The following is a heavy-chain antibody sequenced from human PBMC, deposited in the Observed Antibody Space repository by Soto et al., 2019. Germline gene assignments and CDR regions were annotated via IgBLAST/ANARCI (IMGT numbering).Heavy chain of an antibody. CDR1: GFTFSTYA. V-gene: IGHV3-23*01. J-gene: IGHJ6*02. CDR3: ANPLWYYGGVPTRGMDV. D-gene: IGHD3-3*01. Sequence: GGSLRLSCAASGFTFSTYAMSWVRQAPGKGLEWVSGISGSGGSTYYADSVKGRFTISRHNSKNTLFLQMNSLRVEDTAVYYCANPLWYYGGVPTRGMDVWGQGTTVTVSS. CDR2: ISGSGGST.